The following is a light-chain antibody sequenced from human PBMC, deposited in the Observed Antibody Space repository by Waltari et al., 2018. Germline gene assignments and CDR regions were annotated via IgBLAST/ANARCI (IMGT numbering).Light chain of an antibody. Sequence: QSALTQPPSASGSPGQSVTITCAGTSSDIGAYKYVSWYQRHPGKAPKLIIFDVTKRPAGVLNRFAGANSCNTASLTVSGLQAEDESDYYCSSDADYNKLLFGGGTKLTVL. CDR3: SSDADYNKLL. CDR1: SSDIGAYKY. CDR2: DVT. V-gene: IGLV2-8*01. J-gene: IGLJ2*01.